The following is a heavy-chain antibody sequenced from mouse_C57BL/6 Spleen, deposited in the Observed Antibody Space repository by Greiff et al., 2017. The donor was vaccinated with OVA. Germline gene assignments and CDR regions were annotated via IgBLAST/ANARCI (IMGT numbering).Heavy chain of an antibody. J-gene: IGHJ1*03. D-gene: IGHD2-4*01. CDR1: GFSLSTSGMG. CDR3: VNYDYDWYFDV. Sequence: QVTLNVSGPGILQSSQTLRLTCSFSGFSLSTSGMGVSWIRQPSGKGLEWLAHIYWDDDKRYNPSLKSRLTISKDTSRNQVFLKITSVDTADTATYYCVNYDYDWYFDVWGTGTTVTVSS. CDR2: IYWDDDK. V-gene: IGHV8-12*01.